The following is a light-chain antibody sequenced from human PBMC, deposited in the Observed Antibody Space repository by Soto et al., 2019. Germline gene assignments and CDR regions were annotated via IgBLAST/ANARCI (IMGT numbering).Light chain of an antibody. CDR2: STN. V-gene: IGLV8-61*01. J-gene: IGLJ2*01. Sequence: QTVVTQEPSFSVSPGGTVTLTCGLSSGSVSTSYYPSWYQQTPGQAPRTLIYSTNTRSSGVPDRFSGSILGNKAALTITGAQAEDESDYYCVLYMCSFIVVFCGGTKLTVL. CDR1: SGSVSTSYY. CDR3: VLYMCSFIVV.